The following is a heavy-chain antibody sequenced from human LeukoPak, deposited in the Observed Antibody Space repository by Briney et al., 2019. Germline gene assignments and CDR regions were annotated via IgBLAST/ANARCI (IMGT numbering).Heavy chain of an antibody. CDR3: AKGVRITMVRGAFDI. CDR1: GFTFSNYA. Sequence: GGSLRLSCAASGFTFSNYAMSWVRQAPGKGLEWVSGISWNSGSIGYADSAKGRFTISRDNAKNSLYLQMNSLRAEDTALYYCAKGVRITMVRGAFDIWGQGTMVTVSS. V-gene: IGHV3-9*01. J-gene: IGHJ3*02. CDR2: ISWNSGSI. D-gene: IGHD3-10*01.